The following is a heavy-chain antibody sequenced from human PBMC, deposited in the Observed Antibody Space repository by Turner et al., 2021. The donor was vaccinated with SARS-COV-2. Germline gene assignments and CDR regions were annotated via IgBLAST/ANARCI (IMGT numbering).Heavy chain of an antibody. D-gene: IGHD3-22*01. Sequence: EVRLVETGGGLIQPGGSLSLSCAASGFTVSSTYMRWVRQAPGKGLEWVSVSYSGGTPYYADSVKGRFTISRDNSKNTLYLQMNSLRAEDTAVYYCARGRPGTNGNNYYDNSGLDYWGQGTLVTVSS. CDR3: ARGRPGTNGNNYYDNSGLDY. CDR1: GFTVSSTY. J-gene: IGHJ4*02. V-gene: IGHV3-53*02. CDR2: SYSGGTP.